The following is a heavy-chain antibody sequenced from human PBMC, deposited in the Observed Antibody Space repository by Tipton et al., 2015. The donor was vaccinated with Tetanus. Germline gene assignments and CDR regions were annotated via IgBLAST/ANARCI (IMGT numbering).Heavy chain of an antibody. CDR1: GASISSYY. Sequence: TLSLTCTVAGASISSYYWSWIRQPPGKGLEWVGYISNSGVTNYNPSLKSRVTISLDTSKNHFSLRLSAVTAADTAVYFCAGHYNYPAIFDFWGQGTLVTVSS. CDR2: ISNSGVT. V-gene: IGHV4-59*01. D-gene: IGHD1-1*01. CDR3: AGHYNYPAIFDF. J-gene: IGHJ4*02.